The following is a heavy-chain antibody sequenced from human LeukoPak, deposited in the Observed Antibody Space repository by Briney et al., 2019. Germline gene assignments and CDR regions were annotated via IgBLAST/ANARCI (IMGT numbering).Heavy chain of an antibody. V-gene: IGHV4-39*07. CDR3: AREIGVLGNTWFDP. Sequence: PSETLSLTCTVSGGSISSSSYYWGWIRQPPGKGLEWIGSIYYSGSTYYNPSLKSRVTMSVDTSKNQFSLKLSSVTAADTAVYYCAREIGVLGNTWFDPWGQGTLVTVSS. CDR2: IYYSGST. J-gene: IGHJ5*02. D-gene: IGHD2-8*01. CDR1: GGSISSSSYY.